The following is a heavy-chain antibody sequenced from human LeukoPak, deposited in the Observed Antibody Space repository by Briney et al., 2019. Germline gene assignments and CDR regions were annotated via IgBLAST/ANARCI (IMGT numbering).Heavy chain of an antibody. CDR3: ARAIGTSQFYFYYGMDV. CDR1: GYSFTSYW. V-gene: IGHV5-51*01. CDR2: IYAGDSDT. D-gene: IGHD2-2*01. Sequence: RGESLKISCKGSGYSFTSYWIGWVRQMPGKGLEWMGIIYAGDSDTRYSPSFQGQVTISVDKSISTAYLQWSSLQASGTAMYYCARAIGTSQFYFYYGMDVWGQGTTVTVSS. J-gene: IGHJ6*02.